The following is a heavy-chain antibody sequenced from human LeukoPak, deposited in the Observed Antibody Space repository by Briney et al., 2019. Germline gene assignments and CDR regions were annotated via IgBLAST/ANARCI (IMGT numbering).Heavy chain of an antibody. CDR2: IRTDGTTI. D-gene: IGHD2-2*01. CDR3: ARSYCSSTTCYPIDC. V-gene: IGHV3-48*04. CDR1: GFTFSSYN. Sequence: GGLRLSCAASGFTFSSYNMNWVRQAPGKGLEWVSHIRTDGTTISYAESVKGRFTISRDNAKNSLSLQMNSLRAEDTAVYYCARSYCSSTTCYPIDCWGQGTLVTVSS. J-gene: IGHJ4*02.